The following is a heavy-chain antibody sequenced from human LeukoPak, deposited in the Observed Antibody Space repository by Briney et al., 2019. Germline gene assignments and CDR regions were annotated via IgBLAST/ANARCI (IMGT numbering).Heavy chain of an antibody. V-gene: IGHV3-53*01. J-gene: IGHJ4*02. CDR1: GFTVSSNY. CDR3: ARTSADYGEVLFDY. D-gene: IGHD4/OR15-4a*01. Sequence: GGSLRLSCAASGFTVSSNYMSWVRQAPGKGLEWVSIIYSGGSTYYADSVKGRFTISRDNSKNTLYLRMNSLRAEDTAVYYCARTSADYGEVLFDYWGQGTLVTVSS. CDR2: IYSGGST.